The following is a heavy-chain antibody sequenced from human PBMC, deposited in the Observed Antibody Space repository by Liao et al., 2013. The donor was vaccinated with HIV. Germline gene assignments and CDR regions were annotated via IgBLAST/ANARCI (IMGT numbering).Heavy chain of an antibody. CDR1: GGSISSYY. CDR2: IYTSGST. J-gene: IGHJ4*02. D-gene: IGHD3-9*01. Sequence: QVQLQQWGAGLLKPSETLSLTCTVSGGSISSYYWSWIRQPAGKGLEWIGRIYTSGSTNYNPSLKSRVTMSVDTSKNQFSLKLSSVTAADTAVYYCARDNHYDILTGAFDYWGQGTLVTVSS. CDR3: ARDNHYDILTGAFDY. V-gene: IGHV4-59*10.